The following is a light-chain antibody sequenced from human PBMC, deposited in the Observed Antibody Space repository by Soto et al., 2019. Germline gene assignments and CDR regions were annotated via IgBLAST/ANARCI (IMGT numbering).Light chain of an antibody. CDR1: SSNSGAGYD. V-gene: IGLV1-40*01. J-gene: IGLJ3*02. Sequence: QLVLTQPPSVSGAPGQRVSISCTGNSSNSGAGYDVQWYQQLPGSAPKVFIYGDSNRPSGVPDRFSGSKSGTSASLAITGLQTEDEADYYCQSYVSSLSGSWVFGGGTKLTVL. CDR3: QSYVSSLSGSWV. CDR2: GDS.